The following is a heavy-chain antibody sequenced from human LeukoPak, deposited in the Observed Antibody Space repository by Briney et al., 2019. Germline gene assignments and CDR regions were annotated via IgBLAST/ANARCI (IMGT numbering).Heavy chain of an antibody. CDR2: ISNAGTTT. D-gene: IGHD6-13*01. J-gene: IGHJ4*02. CDR3: ARGSSKITAVGTSRY. V-gene: IGHV3-11*01. Sequence: MSGGSLRLPCAASGFTFSDHYMIWIRQAPGKGLEWVSYISNAGTTTYYADSVRGRFTISRDNANNSLYLQMNSLRAEDTALYYCARGSSKITAVGTSRYWGQGTLVTVSS. CDR1: GFTFSDHY.